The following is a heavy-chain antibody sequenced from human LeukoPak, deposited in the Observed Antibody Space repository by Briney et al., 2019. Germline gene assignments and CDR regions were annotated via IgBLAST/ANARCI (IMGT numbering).Heavy chain of an antibody. CDR3: ARDSCSSTEDYYYYMDV. Sequence: SETLSLTCSVSGGSISSGSYYWSWIRQPAGKGLEWIGRIYTSGSTNYNPSLKSRVTISVDTSKNQFSLKLSSVTAADTAVYYCARDSCSSTEDYYYYMDVWGKGTTVTVSS. J-gene: IGHJ6*03. CDR1: GGSISSGSYY. CDR2: IYTSGST. V-gene: IGHV4-61*02. D-gene: IGHD2-2*01.